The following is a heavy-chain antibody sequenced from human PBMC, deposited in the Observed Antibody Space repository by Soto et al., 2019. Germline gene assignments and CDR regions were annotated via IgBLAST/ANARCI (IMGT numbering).Heavy chain of an antibody. V-gene: IGHV4-30-2*01. CDR1: GGSISGSTYS. CDR2: IYHSGVT. CDR3: ARGSNRNGYYEGFDN. D-gene: IGHD3-22*01. J-gene: IGHJ5*02. Sequence: KPSETLSLTCGISGGSISGSTYSWNWIRQPPGKGLEWIGHIYHSGVTNYNPSLKSRVTISVDRSKNEFSLKLSSVTAADTAVYYCARGSNRNGYYEGFDNWGQGTLVTVS.